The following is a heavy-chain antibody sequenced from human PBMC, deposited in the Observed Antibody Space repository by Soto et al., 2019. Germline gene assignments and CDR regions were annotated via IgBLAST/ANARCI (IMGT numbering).Heavy chain of an antibody. J-gene: IGHJ3*02. CDR2: ISSSSSYI. Sequence: GGSLRLSCAASGFTFSSYSMNWVRQAPGKGLEWVSSISSSSSYIYYADSVKGRFTISRDNAENSLYLQMNSLRAEDTAVYYCARDKSSGHDASDIWGQGTMVTVSS. V-gene: IGHV3-21*01. CDR1: GFTFSSYS. CDR3: ARDKSSGHDASDI. D-gene: IGHD3-10*01.